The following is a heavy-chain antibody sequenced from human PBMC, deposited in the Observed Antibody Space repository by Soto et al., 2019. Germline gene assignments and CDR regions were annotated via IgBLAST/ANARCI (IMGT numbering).Heavy chain of an antibody. CDR1: GYSFTSHY. D-gene: IGHD2-8*02. V-gene: IGHV1-46*01. J-gene: IGHJ4*02. CDR2: IYPGGVNI. CDR3: VKDKDRTWSFDY. Sequence: ASVKVSCKAIGYSFTSHYMHWVRQAPGQGLEWMGTIYPGGVNIGYAQKFKGRVTMTKNTLYLQMDSLRPEDTALYYCVKDKDRTWSFDYWGQGTLVTVSS.